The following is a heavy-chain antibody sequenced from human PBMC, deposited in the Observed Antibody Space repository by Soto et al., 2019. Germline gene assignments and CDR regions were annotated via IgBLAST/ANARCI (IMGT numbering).Heavy chain of an antibody. Sequence: SETLSLTCSVSGGSINSSSYFWGWVRQPPGKGLEWIGSIYYSGSTYYNPSLRSRVTISVDTSKNQFSLKLSPVTAADTAVFYCARHYSSGSRNWFDPWGQGTLVTVSS. V-gene: IGHV4-39*01. D-gene: IGHD6-19*01. CDR2: IYYSGST. CDR3: ARHYSSGSRNWFDP. CDR1: GGSINSSSYF. J-gene: IGHJ5*02.